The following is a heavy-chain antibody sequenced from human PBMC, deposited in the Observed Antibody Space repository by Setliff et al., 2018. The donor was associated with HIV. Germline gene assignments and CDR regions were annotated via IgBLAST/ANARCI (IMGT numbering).Heavy chain of an antibody. CDR2: INVGNGNT. J-gene: IGHJ6*03. CDR3: ARLSIPAYYYMDV. CDR1: GYTFSNYV. V-gene: IGHV1-3*01. Sequence: ASVKVSCKASGYTFSNYVMQWVRQAPGQRLEWMGWINVGNGNTKYSEKFQGRVTMTTVTSTSTAYMELRSLRSDDTAVYYCARLSIPAYYYMDVWGQGTLVTVSS. D-gene: IGHD2-21*01.